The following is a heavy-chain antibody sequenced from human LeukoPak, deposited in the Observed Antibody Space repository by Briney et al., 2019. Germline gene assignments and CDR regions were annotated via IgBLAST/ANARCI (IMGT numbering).Heavy chain of an antibody. CDR2: ISAYNGNT. D-gene: IGHD5-12*01. CDR1: GYTFTSYG. V-gene: IGHV1-18*01. J-gene: IGHJ5*02. CDR3: ARDEGYSGYDLIGSNWFDP. Sequence: EASVKVSCKASGYTFTSYGISWVRQAPGQGLEWMGWISAYNGNTNYAQKLQGRVTMTTDTSTSTAYMELRSLRSDDTAVYYCARDEGYSGYDLIGSNWFDPWGQGTLVTVSS.